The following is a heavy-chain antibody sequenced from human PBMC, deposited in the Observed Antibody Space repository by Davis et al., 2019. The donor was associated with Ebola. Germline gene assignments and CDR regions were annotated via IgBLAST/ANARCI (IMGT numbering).Heavy chain of an antibody. CDR1: GYTFTSYA. J-gene: IGHJ6*02. V-gene: IGHV1-3*01. Sequence: AASVTVSRKASGYTFTSYAMHWVRQAPGQRLEWMGWINAGNGNTKYSQKFQGRVTITRDTSASTAYMELSSLRSEDTAVYYCARGSSKAYYYSGMDVWGQGTTVTVSS. CDR3: ARGSSKAYYYSGMDV. D-gene: IGHD6-6*01. CDR2: INAGNGNT.